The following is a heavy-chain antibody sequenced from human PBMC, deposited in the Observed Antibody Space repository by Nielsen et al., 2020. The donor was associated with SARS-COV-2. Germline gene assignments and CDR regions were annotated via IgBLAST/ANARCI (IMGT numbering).Heavy chain of an antibody. V-gene: IGHV3-9*01. CDR3: AKLGDILTGADY. CDR1: GFTFDDYA. D-gene: IGHD3-9*01. J-gene: IGHJ4*02. CDR2: ISWNSGSI. Sequence: SCAASGFTFDDYAMHWVRQAPGKGLEWVSGISWNSGSIGYADSVKGRFTISRDNAKNSLYLQMNSLRAEDTALYYCAKLGDILTGADYWGQGTLVTVSS.